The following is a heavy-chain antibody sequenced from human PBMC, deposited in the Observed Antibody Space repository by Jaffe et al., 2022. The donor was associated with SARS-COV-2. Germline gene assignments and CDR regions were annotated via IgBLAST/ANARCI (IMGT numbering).Heavy chain of an antibody. J-gene: IGHJ4*02. CDR1: GFTFSSYA. D-gene: IGHD3-22*01. V-gene: IGHV3-30-3*01. Sequence: QVQLVESGGGVVQPGRSLRLSCAASGFTFSSYAMHWVRQAPGKGLEWVAVISYDGSNKYYADSVKGRFTISRDNSKNTLYLQMNSLRAEDTAVYYCARDQHVEYDSSGYLGYWGQGTLVTVSS. CDR2: ISYDGSNK. CDR3: ARDQHVEYDSSGYLGY.